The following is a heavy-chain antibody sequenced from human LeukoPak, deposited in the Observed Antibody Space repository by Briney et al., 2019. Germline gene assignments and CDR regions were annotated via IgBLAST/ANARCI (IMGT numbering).Heavy chain of an antibody. CDR3: AKSGFGEPFDY. CDR2: ISGSGGTT. V-gene: IGHV3-23*01. J-gene: IGHJ4*02. D-gene: IGHD3-10*01. Sequence: PGGSLRLSCAASGFTFSSYGMSWVRQAPGKGLEWVSAISGSGGTTYYADSVRGRFTFSRDNSKNTLYLQMNSLRAEDTAIYYCAKSGFGEPFDYWGQGTLVTVSS. CDR1: GFTFSSYG.